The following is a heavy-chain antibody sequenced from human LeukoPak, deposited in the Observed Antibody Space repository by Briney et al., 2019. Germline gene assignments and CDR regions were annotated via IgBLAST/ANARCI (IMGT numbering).Heavy chain of an antibody. V-gene: IGHV3-48*01. Sequence: TGGSLRLSCAASGFTFSSYAMHWVRQAPGKGLEWVSYISSSGTTISYAQSVKGRFTITRDNAQNSLTLHMNTLRADDTAVYYCAKDGGTHFDHWGQGTLVTVSS. CDR2: ISSSGTTI. J-gene: IGHJ4*02. CDR3: AKDGGTHFDH. D-gene: IGHD1-26*01. CDR1: GFTFSSYA.